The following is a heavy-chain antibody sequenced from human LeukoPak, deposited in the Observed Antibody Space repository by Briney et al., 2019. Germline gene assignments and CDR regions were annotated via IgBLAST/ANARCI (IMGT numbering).Heavy chain of an antibody. CDR1: GFTFSSYG. Sequence: GGSLRLSCAASGFTFSSYGMHWVRQAPGKGLEWVAVISYDGSNKYYADSVKGRFTISRDNSKNTLYLQMNSLRAEDTAVYYCAKYVYSSSWLDYWGQGTLVTVSS. V-gene: IGHV3-30*18. CDR2: ISYDGSNK. J-gene: IGHJ4*02. D-gene: IGHD6-13*01. CDR3: AKYVYSSSWLDY.